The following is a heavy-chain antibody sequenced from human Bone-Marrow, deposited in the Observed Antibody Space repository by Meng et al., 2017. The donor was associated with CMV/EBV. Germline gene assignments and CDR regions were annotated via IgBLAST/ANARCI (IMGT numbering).Heavy chain of an antibody. J-gene: IGHJ4*02. V-gene: IGHV3-30*04. CDR1: GFTFSSYA. CDR2: ISYDGSNK. D-gene: IGHD3-3*01. CDR3: ARDRNYDFWSGYHFDY. Sequence: GESLKISCAASGFTFSSYAMHWVRQAPGKGLEWVAVISYDGSNKYYADSVKGRFTISRDNSKNTLYLQMNSLRAEDTAVYYCARDRNYDFWSGYHFDYWGQGTLVTVPS.